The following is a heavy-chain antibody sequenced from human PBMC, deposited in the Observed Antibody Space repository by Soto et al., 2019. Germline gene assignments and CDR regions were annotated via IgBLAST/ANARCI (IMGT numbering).Heavy chain of an antibody. CDR2: ISGSGGST. CDR3: AKNWDTTFSSSSH. CDR1: GFTFTTYA. V-gene: IGHV3-23*01. D-gene: IGHD6-6*01. J-gene: IGHJ4*02. Sequence: EVQLLESGGGLVQPGGSLRLSCAASGFTFTTYAMTWVRRAPGKGLEWVSAISGSGGSTYYADSVKGRFTISRDSSKNTVCLQRNSLRAEDTAVYYCAKNWDTTFSSSSHWGQGTLVTVSS.